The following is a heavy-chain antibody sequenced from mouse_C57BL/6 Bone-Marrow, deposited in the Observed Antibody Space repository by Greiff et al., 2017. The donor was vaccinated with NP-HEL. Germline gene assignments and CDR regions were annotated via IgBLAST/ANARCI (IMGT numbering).Heavy chain of an antibody. CDR3: ARWETGYFDV. D-gene: IGHD4-1*01. J-gene: IGHJ1*03. CDR2: IYPGDGDT. CDR1: GYAFSSSW. Sequence: QVQLKESGPELVKPGASVKISCKASGYAFSSSWMNWVKQRPGKGLEWIGRIYPGDGDTNYNGKFKGKATLTADKSSSTAYMQLSSLTSEDSAVYFCARWETGYFDVWGTGTTVTVSS. V-gene: IGHV1-82*01.